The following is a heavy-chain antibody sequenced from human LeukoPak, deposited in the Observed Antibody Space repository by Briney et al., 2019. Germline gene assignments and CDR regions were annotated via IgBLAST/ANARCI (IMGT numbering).Heavy chain of an antibody. CDR3: AREANRRITIFGVVNYGMDV. CDR2: INSDGSST. CDR1: GFTFSSYW. V-gene: IGHV3-74*01. J-gene: IGHJ6*02. D-gene: IGHD3-3*01. Sequence: GGSLRLSCAASGFTFSSYWMHWVRQAPGKGLVWVSRINSDGSSTSYADSVKGRFTISGDNAKNTLYLQMNSLRAEDTAVYYCAREANRRITIFGVVNYGMDVWGQGTTVTVSS.